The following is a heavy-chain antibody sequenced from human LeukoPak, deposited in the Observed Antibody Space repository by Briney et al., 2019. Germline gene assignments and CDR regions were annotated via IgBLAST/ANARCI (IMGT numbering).Heavy chain of an antibody. CDR3: VRDGGFPGTTGTYEI. D-gene: IGHD1-7*01. CDR1: GFTFSRYS. V-gene: IGHV3-48*04. CDR2: ISSTGSTI. Sequence: PGGSLRLSCAASGFTFSRYSMNWVRQAPEKGLEWVSYISSTGSTIYYADSVKGRFTISRDNAIDSLYLGMNSLRVEDTAVYYCVRDGGFPGTTGTYEIWGQGTMVTVSS. J-gene: IGHJ3*02.